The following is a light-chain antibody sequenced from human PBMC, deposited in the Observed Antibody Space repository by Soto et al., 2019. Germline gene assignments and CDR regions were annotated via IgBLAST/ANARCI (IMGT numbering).Light chain of an antibody. V-gene: IGKV3-20*01. CDR2: DAS. Sequence: EIVLTQSPATLSVSPGERATLSCRASQSVSSNYLAWYQLKPGQAPRLLIYDASTRATGIPDRVSGSGSGTEFTLTISNLQPDDFATYYCQQYENYWTFGQGTKVDIK. CDR3: QQYENYWT. CDR1: QSVSSNY. J-gene: IGKJ1*01.